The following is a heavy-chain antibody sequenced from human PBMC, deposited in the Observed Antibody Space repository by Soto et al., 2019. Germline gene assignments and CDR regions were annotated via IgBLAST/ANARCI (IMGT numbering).Heavy chain of an antibody. J-gene: IGHJ4*02. CDR1: GFSLSTSGVG. V-gene: IGHV2-5*02. Sequence: SGPTLVNPTQTLTLTCTFSGFSLSTSGVGVGWIRQPPGKALEWLALIYWDDDKRYSPSLKSRLTITKDTSKNQVVLTMTNMDPVDTATYYCAHRRGRNRYCTNGVCYGGFDYWGQGTLVTVSS. CDR3: AHRRGRNRYCTNGVCYGGFDY. CDR2: IYWDDDK. D-gene: IGHD2-8*01.